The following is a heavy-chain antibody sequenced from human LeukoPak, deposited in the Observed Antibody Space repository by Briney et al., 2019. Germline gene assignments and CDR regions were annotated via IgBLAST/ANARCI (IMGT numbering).Heavy chain of an antibody. J-gene: IGHJ5*02. CDR1: GFTFSSYG. CDR3: AKDMVRIAARPDWFDP. D-gene: IGHD6-6*01. CDR2: ISYDGSNK. Sequence: GGSLRLSCAASGFTFSSYGMHWVRQAPGKGLEWVAVISYDGSNKYYADSVKGRFTISRDNSKNTLYLQMNSLRAVDTAVYYCAKDMVRIAARPDWFDPWGQGTLVTVSS. V-gene: IGHV3-30*18.